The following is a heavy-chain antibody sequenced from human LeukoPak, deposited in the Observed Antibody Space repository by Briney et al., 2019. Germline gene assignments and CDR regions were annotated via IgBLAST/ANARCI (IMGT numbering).Heavy chain of an antibody. V-gene: IGHV1-2*02. Sequence: ASVKVSCKASGYTFTGYYMHWVRQAPGQGLEWMGWINPNSGGTNYAQKFQGKVTITRNTSISTAYMELSSLRSEDTAVYYCARVDYGDNYYYYYMDVWGKGTTVTVSS. CDR3: ARVDYGDNYYYYYMDV. D-gene: IGHD4-17*01. CDR1: GYTFTGYY. J-gene: IGHJ6*03. CDR2: INPNSGGT.